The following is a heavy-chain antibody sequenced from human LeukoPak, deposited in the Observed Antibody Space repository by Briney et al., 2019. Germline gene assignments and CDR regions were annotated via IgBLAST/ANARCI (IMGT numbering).Heavy chain of an antibody. J-gene: IGHJ4*02. CDR2: ISVYNGNR. CDR3: AREPLYGGTFDY. Sequence: GASVKVSCKASGYSFTSYGISWVRQAPGQGLEWMGWISVYNGNRDYAQKLQGRVTMTTDTSTSTAYMELRNLRSDDTAVYYCAREPLYGGTFDYWGQGTLVTVSS. CDR1: GYSFTSYG. V-gene: IGHV1-18*01. D-gene: IGHD4-23*01.